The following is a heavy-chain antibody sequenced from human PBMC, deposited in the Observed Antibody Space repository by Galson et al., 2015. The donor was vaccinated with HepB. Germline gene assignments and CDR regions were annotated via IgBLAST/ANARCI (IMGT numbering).Heavy chain of an antibody. Sequence: SLRLSCAASGFTVSSNYMSWVRQAPGKGLEWVSVIYSGGSTYYADSVKGRFTISRDNSKNTLYLQMNSLRAEDTAVYYCARVCPTILPEPYGLEYGMDVWGQGTTVTVSS. CDR2: IYSGGST. CDR1: GFTVSSNY. D-gene: IGHD1-14*01. CDR3: ARVCPTILPEPYGLEYGMDV. J-gene: IGHJ6*02. V-gene: IGHV3-66*02.